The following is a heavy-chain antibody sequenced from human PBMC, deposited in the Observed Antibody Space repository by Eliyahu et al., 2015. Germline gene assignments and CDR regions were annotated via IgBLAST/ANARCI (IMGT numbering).Heavy chain of an antibody. CDR3: AKDIRRIAAAGAFDY. V-gene: IGHV3-9*01. CDR2: ISWNSGSI. J-gene: IGHJ4*02. CDR1: GFXFXXYA. D-gene: IGHD6-13*01. Sequence: EVQLVXSGGGLVQPGRSLRLSCAASGFXFXXYAMHWVRQAPGKGLEWVSSISWNSGSIGYADSVKGRFTISRDNAKNSLYLQMNSLRAEDTALYYCAKDIRRIAAAGAFDYWGQGTLVTVSS.